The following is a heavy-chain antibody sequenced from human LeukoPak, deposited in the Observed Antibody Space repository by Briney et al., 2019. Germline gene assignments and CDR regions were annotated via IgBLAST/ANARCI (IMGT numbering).Heavy chain of an antibody. J-gene: IGHJ4*02. CDR3: ARSPRWLQFGFDY. V-gene: IGHV3-30*04. CDR2: ISYDGSNK. CDR1: GFTFSSYA. D-gene: IGHD5-24*01. Sequence: GGSLRLSCAASGFTFSSYAMHWVRQALGKGLEWVAVISYDGSNKYYADSVKGRFTISRDNSKNTLYLQMNSQRAEDTAVYYCARSPRWLQFGFDYWGQGTLVTVSS.